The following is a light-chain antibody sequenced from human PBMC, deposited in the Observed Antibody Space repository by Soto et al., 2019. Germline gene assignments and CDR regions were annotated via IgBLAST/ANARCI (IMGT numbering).Light chain of an antibody. CDR2: DVS. J-gene: IGLJ1*01. CDR3: FSYAGSYTWV. Sequence: QSALTQPRSVSGSPGQSVTISCTGTSSDVGGYNYVSWYQQHPGKAPKLMIYDVSKRPSGVPDRFSGSKSGNTASLTISGLQAEDEADYYCFSYAGSYTWVFASGTKLTVL. V-gene: IGLV2-11*01. CDR1: SSDVGGYNY.